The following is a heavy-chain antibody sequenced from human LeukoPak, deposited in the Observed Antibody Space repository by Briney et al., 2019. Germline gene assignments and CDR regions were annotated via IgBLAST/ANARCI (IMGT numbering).Heavy chain of an antibody. CDR3: TTYVPPFYYMDV. CDR1: GFSFSNAW. CDR2: IKSRTNGGTT. J-gene: IGHJ6*03. Sequence: GGSLRLSCAASGFSFSNAWMNWVRQAPGKGLEWVGRIKSRTNGGTTDYAAPVKGRFTILRDDSKNTLYLQMNSLKSEDTAVYYCTTYVPPFYYMDVWGKGTTVTISS. V-gene: IGHV3-15*01. D-gene: IGHD3-10*02.